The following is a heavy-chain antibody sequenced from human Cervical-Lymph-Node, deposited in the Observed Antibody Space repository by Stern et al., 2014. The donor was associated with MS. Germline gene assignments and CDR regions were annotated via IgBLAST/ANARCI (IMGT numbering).Heavy chain of an antibody. CDR1: GGTFSSYV. D-gene: IGHD5-18*01. CDR3: ATERGNNYGFGY. CDR2: ISSIFDKT. J-gene: IGHJ4*02. V-gene: IGHV1-69*01. Sequence: QLVQSGAEVKKPGSSVKVSCTTSGGTFSSYVISWVRQAPGQGLEWMGGISSIFDKTNYAQKFRGRVTITADESTSTAYMELSSLRSDDTAIYYCATERGNNYGFGYWGQGTLVTVSS.